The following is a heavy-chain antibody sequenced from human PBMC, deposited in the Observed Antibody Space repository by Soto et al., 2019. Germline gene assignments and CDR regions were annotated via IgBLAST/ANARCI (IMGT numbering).Heavy chain of an antibody. J-gene: IGHJ6*02. CDR2: INSDGSST. D-gene: IGHD2-15*01. V-gene: IGHV3-74*01. CDR3: ARDTLGYCSGGSCYGMDV. Sequence: GSLRLSCAASGFTFSSYWMHWVRQAPGKGLVWVSRINSDGSSTSYADSVKGRFTISRDNAKNTLYLQMNSLRAEDTAVYYCARDTLGYCSGGSCYGMDVWGQGTTVTVSS. CDR1: GFTFSSYW.